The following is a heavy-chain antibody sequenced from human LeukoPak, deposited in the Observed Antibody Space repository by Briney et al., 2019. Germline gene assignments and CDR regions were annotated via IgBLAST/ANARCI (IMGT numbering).Heavy chain of an antibody. CDR1: GFTFSGYW. CDR2: ISGSGGST. CDR3: AKEGFYCSGGSCYSFYYYYMDV. J-gene: IGHJ6*03. Sequence: GGSLRLSCAASGFTFSGYWMSWVRQAPGKGLEWVSAISGSGGSTYYADSVKGRFTISRDNSKNTLYLQMNSLRTEDTAVYYCAKEGFYCSGGSCYSFYYYYMDVWGKGTTVTASS. V-gene: IGHV3-23*01. D-gene: IGHD2-15*01.